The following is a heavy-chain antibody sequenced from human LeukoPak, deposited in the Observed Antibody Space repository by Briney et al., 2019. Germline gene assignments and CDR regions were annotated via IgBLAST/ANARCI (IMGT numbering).Heavy chain of an antibody. CDR2: IYYSGST. CDR1: GGSISSTIYY. D-gene: IGHD3-10*01. CDR3: ARDRYYVSGSYRDFDY. V-gene: IGHV4-39*07. Sequence: KSSETLSLTCTVSGGSISSTIYYWGWIRQPPGKGLEWIGSIYYSGSTYYNPSLKSRVTISVDTSKNQFSLKLSSVTAADTAVYYCARDRYYVSGSYRDFDYWGQGALVTVSS. J-gene: IGHJ4*02.